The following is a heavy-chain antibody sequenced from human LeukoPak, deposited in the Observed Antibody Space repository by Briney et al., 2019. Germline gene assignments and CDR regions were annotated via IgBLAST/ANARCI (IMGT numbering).Heavy chain of an antibody. CDR2: ISSSSNHI. V-gene: IGHV3-21*01. Sequence: PGGSLRLSCAASGFIFSSYSMTWVRQAPGKGLEWVSSISSSSNHIYYADSVKGRFTISRDNVKNSLYLQMNSLRAEDTAVYYCARVPGDYWGQGNLVTVSS. J-gene: IGHJ4*02. CDR3: ARVPGDY. D-gene: IGHD3-10*01. CDR1: GFIFSSYS.